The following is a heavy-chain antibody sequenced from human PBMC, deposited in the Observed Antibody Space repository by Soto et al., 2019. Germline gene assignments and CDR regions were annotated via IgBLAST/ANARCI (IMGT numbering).Heavy chain of an antibody. CDR2: IYPGESDT. J-gene: IGHJ4*02. CDR3: ASQGYSGYDERFDY. V-gene: IGHV5-51*01. Sequence: GESLNFSCKGSGYSFTSYWIGWVRLMPGKGLEWIGSIYPGESDTRNSPTFQGQVTFSADKSISTAYLQCSSLKASDTAMYYCASQGYSGYDERFDYWGQGTLVTVSS. CDR1: GYSFTSYW. D-gene: IGHD5-12*01.